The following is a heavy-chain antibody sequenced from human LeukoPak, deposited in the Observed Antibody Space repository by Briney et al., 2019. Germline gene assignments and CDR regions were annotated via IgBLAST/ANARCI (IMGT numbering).Heavy chain of an antibody. J-gene: IGHJ5*02. D-gene: IGHD6-19*01. CDR1: EFTFSSYA. V-gene: IGHV3-23*01. CDR2: ISGSGGST. Sequence: GGSLRLSCAASEFTFSSYAMSWVRQAPGKGLEWVSSISGSGGSTFYADSVKGRFTISRDNSKNTLYLQMNSLRAEDTAVYYCAKGVAVTGTSSWFDPWGQGTLVTVSS. CDR3: AKGVAVTGTSSWFDP.